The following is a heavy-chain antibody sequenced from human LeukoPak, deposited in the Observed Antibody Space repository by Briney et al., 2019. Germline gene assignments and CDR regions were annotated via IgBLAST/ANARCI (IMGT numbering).Heavy chain of an antibody. CDR1: GGSISSSSYY. D-gene: IGHD3-22*01. V-gene: IGHV4-39*01. CDR3: ASEYKYDSSGANAFDI. CDR2: IYYTGST. J-gene: IGHJ3*02. Sequence: SETLSLTCTVSGGSISSSSYYWGWIRQPPGKGLEWIGNIYYTGSTYYNPSLKSRVTISVETSKNQFSLKLTSVTAADTAVYYCASEYKYDSSGANAFDIWGQGTMVTVSS.